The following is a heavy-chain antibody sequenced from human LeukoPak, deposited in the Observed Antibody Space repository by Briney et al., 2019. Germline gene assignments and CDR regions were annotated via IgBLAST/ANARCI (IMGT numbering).Heavy chain of an antibody. CDR1: GGTFSSYA. V-gene: IGHV1-69*13. D-gene: IGHD3-3*01. CDR2: IIPIFGTA. CDR3: ARFSFFLEWLLPDY. Sequence: GASVKVSCKASGGTFSSYAISWVRQAPGQGLEWMGGIIPIFGTANYAQKFQGRVTITADESTSTAYMELSSLRSEDTAVYYCARFSFFLEWLLPDYWGQGTLVTVSS. J-gene: IGHJ4*02.